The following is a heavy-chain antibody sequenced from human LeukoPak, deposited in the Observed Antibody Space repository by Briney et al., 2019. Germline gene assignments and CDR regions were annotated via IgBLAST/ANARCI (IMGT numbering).Heavy chain of an antibody. CDR1: GFTVSTYW. Sequence: PGGSLRLSCAVPGFTVSTYWMDWVCQAPGKGLVWVSRIKSDGTSTSYADSVRGRFTISRDNAKSTLYLQMNSLRAEDTAVYYCARVRDDYTYFDCWGQGTLVTVSS. J-gene: IGHJ4*02. CDR2: IKSDGTST. CDR3: ARVRDDYTYFDC. V-gene: IGHV3-74*01. D-gene: IGHD4-11*01.